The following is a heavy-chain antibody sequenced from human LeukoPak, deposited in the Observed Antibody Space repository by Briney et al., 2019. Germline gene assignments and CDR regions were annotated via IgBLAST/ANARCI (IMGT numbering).Heavy chain of an antibody. CDR3: ARETAGYSSSWSQKWYYGMDV. V-gene: IGHV1-69*13. Sequence: SVKVSCKASGGTFSSYAISWVRQAPGQGLEWMGGIIPIFGTANYAQKFQGRVTITAGESTSTAYMELSSLRSEDTAVYYCARETAGYSSSWSQKWYYGMDVWGQGTTVTVSS. J-gene: IGHJ6*02. CDR2: IIPIFGTA. D-gene: IGHD6-13*01. CDR1: GGTFSSYA.